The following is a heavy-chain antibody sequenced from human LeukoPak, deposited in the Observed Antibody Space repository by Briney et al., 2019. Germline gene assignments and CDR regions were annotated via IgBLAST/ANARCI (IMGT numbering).Heavy chain of an antibody. CDR3: AKDSGPEWFGELLPFDP. Sequence: GGSLRLSCAGSGFSFSDHYMSWIRQAPRKGLEWVSYVSVSGSRMDYADSVKGRFTISRDNSKNTLYLQMNSLRAEDTAVYYCAKDSGPEWFGELLPFDPWGQGTLVTVSS. J-gene: IGHJ5*02. D-gene: IGHD3-10*01. V-gene: IGHV3-11*04. CDR2: VSVSGSRM. CDR1: GFSFSDHY.